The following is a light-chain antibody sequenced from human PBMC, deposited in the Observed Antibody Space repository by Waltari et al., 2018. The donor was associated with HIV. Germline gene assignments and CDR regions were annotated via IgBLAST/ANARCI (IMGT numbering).Light chain of an antibody. CDR2: RNK. Sequence: QTVLTQPPSASENPGRTRTISRSGTRTNNERNYVYWYVQHPQTTPKLLVYRNKKRPSGSPFLLSGAKARASASLVLSDLQCDDEADYYCASWDDSLSAWLFGGGTKLTVL. V-gene: IGLV1-47*01. CDR3: ASWDDSLSAWL. J-gene: IGLJ3*02. CDR1: RTNNERNY.